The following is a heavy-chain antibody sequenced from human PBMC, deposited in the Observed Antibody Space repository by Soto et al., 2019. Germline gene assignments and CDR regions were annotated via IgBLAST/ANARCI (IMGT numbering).Heavy chain of an antibody. J-gene: IGHJ5*02. Sequence: PSETLSLTCTVSGGSISSYYWSWIRQPPGKGLEWIGSIYYSGSTNYNPSLKSRVTISVDTSKNQFSLKLNSVTAADTAVYYCARPNYYGSGTNFFDPGGQGTLVTVSS. V-gene: IGHV4-39*01. CDR2: IYYSGST. D-gene: IGHD3-10*01. CDR1: GGSISSYY. CDR3: ARPNYYGSGTNFFDP.